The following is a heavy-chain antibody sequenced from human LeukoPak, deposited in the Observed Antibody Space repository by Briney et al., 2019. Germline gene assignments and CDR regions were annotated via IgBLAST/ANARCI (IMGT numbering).Heavy chain of an antibody. D-gene: IGHD5-24*01. CDR3: ASSRGYYYMDV. V-gene: IGHV3-11*01. CDR2: ISSSGSTI. J-gene: IGHJ6*03. CDR1: GFTFSDYY. Sequence: GGSLRLSCAASGFTFSDYYMSWIRQAPGKGLEWGSYISSSGSTIYYADSVKGRFTISRDNAKNSLYLQMNSLRAEDTAVYYCASSRGYYYMDVWGKGTTVTVSS.